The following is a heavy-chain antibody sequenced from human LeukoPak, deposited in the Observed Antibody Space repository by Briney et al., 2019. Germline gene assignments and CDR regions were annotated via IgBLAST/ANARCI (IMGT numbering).Heavy chain of an antibody. CDR1: GFTFSTFA. D-gene: IGHD2-2*02. CDR3: AKSDCSSSRCYTIDC. V-gene: IGHV3-23*01. CDR2: ISDSGGDT. J-gene: IGHJ4*02. Sequence: GGSLRLSCAASGFTFSTFAMSWVRQAPEKGLEWVSVISDSGGDTSYADSGKGRFTVSRDNSKNTLYLQMNSLRAEDTAVYYCAKSDCSSSRCYTIDCWGQGTLVTVSS.